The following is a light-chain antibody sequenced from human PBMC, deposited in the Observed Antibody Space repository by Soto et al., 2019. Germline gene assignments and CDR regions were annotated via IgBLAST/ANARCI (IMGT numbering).Light chain of an antibody. Sequence: QSALTQPASVSGSPGQSITISCTGTSSDVGGYNYVSWYQQHPGKAPKLMIYDVRNRPSGVSNRFSGSKSVNTASLTISGLQAEDEADYYCRSYTTISTYVFGTGTKVTVL. CDR3: RSYTTISTYV. V-gene: IGLV2-14*01. CDR2: DVR. CDR1: SSDVGGYNY. J-gene: IGLJ1*01.